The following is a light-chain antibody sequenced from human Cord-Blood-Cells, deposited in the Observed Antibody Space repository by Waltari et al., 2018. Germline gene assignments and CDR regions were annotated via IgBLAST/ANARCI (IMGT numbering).Light chain of an antibody. V-gene: IGLV1-47*01. CDR3: AAWDDSLSGRV. CDR2: RNN. Sequence: QSVLTQPPSASGTPGQRVTISCSGSSSNIGSNYVYWYQQLPGTAPKLLIYRNNQRPSGRPDRFSGAKSGTSASLAISGLRSEDEADYYCAAWDDSLSGRVFGGGTKLTVL. J-gene: IGLJ3*02. CDR1: SSNIGSNY.